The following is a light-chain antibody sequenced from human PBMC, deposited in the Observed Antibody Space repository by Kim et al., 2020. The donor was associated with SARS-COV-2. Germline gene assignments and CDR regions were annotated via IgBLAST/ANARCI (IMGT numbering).Light chain of an antibody. J-gene: IGKJ5*01. V-gene: IGKV1-39*01. CDR1: QSSTTI. CDR2: ATS. Sequence: AYVGDRVTTTCRTSQSSTTILNWDQHKPGKAPKLLIYATSSLQTGVASMFSGGGSGTHFTLTISSLQPEDFATYYCQQSYITPFTFGQGTRLEIK. CDR3: QQSYITPFT.